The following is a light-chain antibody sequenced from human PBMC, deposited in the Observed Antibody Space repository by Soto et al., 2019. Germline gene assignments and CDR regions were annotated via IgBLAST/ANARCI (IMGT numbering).Light chain of an antibody. Sequence: DIQMSQSPATVSASLGDRVTITCRARQNINSGLAWYHEKPGKAPNVLIYTASRLENGVPSRFSGSGSGTEFTLTISRLQHDDFATYYCQQYKSYWTFGQGTKVDIK. V-gene: IGKV1-5*03. CDR2: TAS. J-gene: IGKJ1*01. CDR1: QNINSG. CDR3: QQYKSYWT.